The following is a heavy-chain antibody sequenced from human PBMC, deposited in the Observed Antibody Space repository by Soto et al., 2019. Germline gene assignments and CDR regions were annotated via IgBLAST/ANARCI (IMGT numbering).Heavy chain of an antibody. CDR1: GFTFSSYA. D-gene: IGHD3-10*01. J-gene: IGHJ4*02. CDR2: ISGSGGST. CDR3: ARATGADKEDY. Sequence: GGSLRLSCAASGFTFSSYAMSWVRQAPGKGLEWVSVISGSGGSTHYADSVKGRFTISRDNAKNSLYLQMNSLRAEDTAVYYCARATGADKEDYWGQGTLVTVSS. V-gene: IGHV3-23*01.